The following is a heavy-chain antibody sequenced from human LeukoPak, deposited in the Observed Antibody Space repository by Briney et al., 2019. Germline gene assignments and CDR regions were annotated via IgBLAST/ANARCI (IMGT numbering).Heavy chain of an antibody. V-gene: IGHV4-39*01. CDR3: SRHNAPRRVGFDF. D-gene: IGHD2-2*01. CDR2: LSHAGNT. J-gene: IGHJ4*02. CDR1: GDSVRNDFYY. Sequence: PSETLSLTCTVSGDSVRNDFYYWGWIRQPPGKGLEWVACLSHAGNTWYNPSLESRLSISVDTSKNQFSLKFSSVTAADTALYWCSRHNAPRRVGFDFWGQGILVTVSS.